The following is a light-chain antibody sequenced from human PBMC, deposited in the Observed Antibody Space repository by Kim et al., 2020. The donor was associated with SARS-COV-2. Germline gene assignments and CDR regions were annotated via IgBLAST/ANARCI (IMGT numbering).Light chain of an antibody. CDR1: SNNVGNQG. J-gene: IGLJ2*01. Sequence: TAPRTCTGNSNNVGNQGASWLQHHQGHPPKVLSYRSNNRPSGISERFSASRSGNTASLTVTGLQPEDEADYYCSAWDSSLNAVVFGGGTQLTVL. CDR3: SAWDSSLNAVV. CDR2: RSN. V-gene: IGLV10-54*04.